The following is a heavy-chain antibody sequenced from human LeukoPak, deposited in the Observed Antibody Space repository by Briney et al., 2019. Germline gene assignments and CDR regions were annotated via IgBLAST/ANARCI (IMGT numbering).Heavy chain of an antibody. CDR1: GFTFSSYA. J-gene: IGHJ4*02. Sequence: GGSLRLSCAAPGFTFSSYAMRWVRQAPGKGLGWVSAISGSGGSTYYADSVKGRFTISRDNSKNTLYLQMNSLRAEDTAVYYCARLNSSGYYALDYWGQGTLVTVSS. V-gene: IGHV3-23*01. CDR2: ISGSGGST. D-gene: IGHD3-22*01. CDR3: ARLNSSGYYALDY.